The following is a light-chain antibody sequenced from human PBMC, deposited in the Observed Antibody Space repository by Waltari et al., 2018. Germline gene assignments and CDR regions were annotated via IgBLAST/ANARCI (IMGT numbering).Light chain of an antibody. CDR2: STS. Sequence: QTVVTQEPSLTVSPGGTVTLTCASSTGAVTSNYYPNWFQQKPGQAPRALIYSTSNKQSVTPARFSGSLLGGKAALTLSGVQPEDEAEYYCLLFYGGAYVFGTGTKVTVL. CDR1: TGAVTSNYY. J-gene: IGLJ1*01. CDR3: LLFYGGAYV. V-gene: IGLV7-43*01.